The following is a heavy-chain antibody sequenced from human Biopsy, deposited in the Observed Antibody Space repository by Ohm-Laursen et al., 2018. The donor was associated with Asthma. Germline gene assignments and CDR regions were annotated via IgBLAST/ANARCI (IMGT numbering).Heavy chain of an antibody. V-gene: IGHV1-46*01. CDR2: IKHISE. CDR3: ARSMIVADGSDAFDI. J-gene: IGHJ3*02. Sequence: ASVKVSCKASGYTFSSYQVHWVRQAPGQGLEWLGMIKHISEYAQKFQGRVTMTRDTSTSTVYMELSSLRSEDTAVYYCARSMIVADGSDAFDIWGQGTMVTVSS. D-gene: IGHD3-22*01. CDR1: GYTFSSYQ.